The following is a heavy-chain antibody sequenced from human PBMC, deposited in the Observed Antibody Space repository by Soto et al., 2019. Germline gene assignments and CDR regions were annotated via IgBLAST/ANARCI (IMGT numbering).Heavy chain of an antibody. CDR2: IYPGDSDT. CDR3: ARLGRGITIFGVVKWFDP. J-gene: IGHJ5*02. CDR1: GYSFTSYW. V-gene: IGHV5-51*01. Sequence: PGESLKISCKGSGYSFTSYWIGWVRQMPGKGLEWMGIIYPGDSDTRYSPSFQGQVTISADKSISTAYLQWSSLKASDTAMYYCARLGRGITIFGVVKWFDPWGQGTLVTVSS. D-gene: IGHD3-3*01.